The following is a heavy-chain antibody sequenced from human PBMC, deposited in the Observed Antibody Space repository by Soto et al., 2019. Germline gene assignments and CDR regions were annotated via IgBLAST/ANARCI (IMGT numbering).Heavy chain of an antibody. Sequence: QVTLKESGPVLVKPTETLTLTCTVSGCSLSNARMGGSWIRQPPGKALEWLAHIFSNDEKSYSTSLKSRLTIAKDTSKSQVVLTMTNVAPVDTATYYCARFSITWYPNLLSFDYRGQGTLVTVSS. J-gene: IGHJ4*02. CDR1: GCSLSNARMG. CDR2: IFSNDEK. CDR3: ARFSITWYPNLLSFDY. D-gene: IGHD6-13*01. V-gene: IGHV2-26*01.